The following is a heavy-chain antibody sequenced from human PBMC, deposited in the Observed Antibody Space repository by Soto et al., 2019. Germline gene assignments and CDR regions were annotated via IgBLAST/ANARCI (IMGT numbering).Heavy chain of an antibody. CDR3: ARFPFSTSSWSNPRYFDS. V-gene: IGHV4-34*01. Sequence: QVQLQQWGAGLLKPSETLSLTCAVYSGSFSGYYWSWIRQSPGKGLEWIGEITHRGFTNYNPSLKSRVTMSADTSKNHLSLNLTSVTAADTAVYYCARFPFSTSSWSNPRYFDSWGQGTLVTVSS. CDR1: SGSFSGYY. CDR2: ITHRGFT. J-gene: IGHJ4*02. D-gene: IGHD6-13*01.